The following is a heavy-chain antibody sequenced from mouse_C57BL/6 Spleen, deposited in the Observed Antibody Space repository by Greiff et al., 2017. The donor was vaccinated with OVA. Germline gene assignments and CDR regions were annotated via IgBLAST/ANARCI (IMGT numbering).Heavy chain of an antibody. J-gene: IGHJ1*03. CDR2: IYPSDSET. Sequence: QVQLKQPGAELVRPGSSVKLSCKASGYNFTSYWMDWVKQRPGQGLEWIGNIYPSDSETHYNQKFKDKATLTVDKSSSTAYMQLSSLTSEDSAVYYCARRRGYDGWYFDVWGTGTTVTVSS. CDR3: ARRRGYDGWYFDV. V-gene: IGHV1-61*01. CDR1: GYNFTSYW. D-gene: IGHD2-2*01.